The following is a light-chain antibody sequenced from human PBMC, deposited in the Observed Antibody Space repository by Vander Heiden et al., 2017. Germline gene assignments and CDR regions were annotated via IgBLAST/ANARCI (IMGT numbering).Light chain of an antibody. CDR2: AAS. V-gene: IGKV1-39*01. J-gene: IGKJ5*01. Sequence: DIEMTQSPSSLSASVGDRVTITCRASQSISSDLNWYQQKPGQAPKLLIYAASTMHSGVSSRFRGSGSGTDFTLTISSLQPEDFATYYCQHSDSTPPSFGQGTRLEIK. CDR1: QSISSD. CDR3: QHSDSTPPS.